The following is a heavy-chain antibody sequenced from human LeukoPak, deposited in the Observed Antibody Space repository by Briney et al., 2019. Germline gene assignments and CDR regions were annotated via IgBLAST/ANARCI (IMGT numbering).Heavy chain of an antibody. J-gene: IGHJ6*02. CDR2: ISGSGGDT. V-gene: IGHV1-18*01. CDR3: ARVTYGSGSYYYYYYGMDV. D-gene: IGHD3-10*01. CDR1: GYTFLTYG. Sequence: ASVKVSCKASGYTFLTYGISWVRQAPGQGLEWMGWISGSGGDTRFAQNLRGRVSLTTDTSTTTAHMELRSLRFDDTAVYYCARVTYGSGSYYYYYYGMDVWGQGTTVTVSS.